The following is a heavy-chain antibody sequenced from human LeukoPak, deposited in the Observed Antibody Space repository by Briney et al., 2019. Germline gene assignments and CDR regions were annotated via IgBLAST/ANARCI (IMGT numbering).Heavy chain of an antibody. CDR1: GGSISSSSYY. V-gene: IGHV4-39*01. Sequence: SETLSLTCTVSGGSISSSSYYWGWIRPPPGEGLEWIGSIYYSGSTYYNPSLKSRVTISVDTSKNQFSLKLSSVTAADTAVYYCARHTTLSIAAQFDYWGQGTLVTVSS. D-gene: IGHD6-6*01. J-gene: IGHJ4*02. CDR2: IYYSGST. CDR3: ARHTTLSIAAQFDY.